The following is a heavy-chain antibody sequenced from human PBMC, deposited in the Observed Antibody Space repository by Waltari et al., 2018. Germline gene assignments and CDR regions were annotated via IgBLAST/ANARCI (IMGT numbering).Heavy chain of an antibody. V-gene: IGHV4-39*01. CDR1: ADSISRSRYY. CDR3: ARHWKRNGYRCDP. D-gene: IGHD5-12*01. Sequence: QLPLQESGQGLVKPSETLSLTCPVSADSISRSRYYWGWIRQSPGQGRQGIGTIYYSGNTYYNPTLKSRVTISGDTSKNQFSLKLSSVTAADTAVYYCARHWKRNGYRCDPWGQGTLVTVSS. J-gene: IGHJ5*02. CDR2: IYYSGNT.